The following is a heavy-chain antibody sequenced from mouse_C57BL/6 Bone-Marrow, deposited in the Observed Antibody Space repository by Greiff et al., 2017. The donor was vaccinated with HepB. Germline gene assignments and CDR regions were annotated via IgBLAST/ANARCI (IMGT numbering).Heavy chain of an antibody. V-gene: IGHV1-50*01. J-gene: IGHJ4*01. CDR1: GYTFTSYW. Sequence: QVQLQQPGAELVKPGASVKLSCKASGYTFTSYWMQWVKQRPGQGLEWIGEIDPSDSYTNYNQKFKGKATLTVDTSSSTAYMQLSSLTSADSAVYYCAREGLLWPYAMDYWGQGTSVTVSS. D-gene: IGHD2-1*01. CDR2: IDPSDSYT. CDR3: AREGLLWPYAMDY.